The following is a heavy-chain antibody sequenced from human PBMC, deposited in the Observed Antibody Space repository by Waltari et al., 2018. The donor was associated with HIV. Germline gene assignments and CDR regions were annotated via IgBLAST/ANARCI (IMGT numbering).Heavy chain of an antibody. V-gene: IGHV4-34*01. CDR1: GGSFSGSY. CDR2: INHSGST. Sequence: QVQLQQWGAGLLKPSETLSLTCAVYGGSFSGSYWSWIRKPPGKGLEWIGEINHSGSTNYNPSLKSRVTISVDTSKNQFSLKLSSVTAADTAVYYCARTEHYYYDSSGRSFDYWGQGTLVTVSS. D-gene: IGHD3-22*01. CDR3: ARTEHYYYDSSGRSFDY. J-gene: IGHJ4*02.